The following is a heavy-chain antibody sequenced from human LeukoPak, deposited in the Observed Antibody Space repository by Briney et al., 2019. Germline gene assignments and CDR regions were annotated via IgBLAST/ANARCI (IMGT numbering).Heavy chain of an antibody. CDR2: ISYDGSNK. D-gene: IGHD1-1*01. CDR3: AREPNDYRLGYFDY. J-gene: IGHJ4*02. V-gene: IGHV3-30-3*01. CDR1: GFTFSSYA. Sequence: GGSLRLSRAASGFTFSSYAMHWVRQAPGKGLEWVAVISYDGSNKYYADSVKGRFTISRDNSKNTLYLQMNSLRAEDTAVYYCAREPNDYRLGYFDYWGQGTLVTVSS.